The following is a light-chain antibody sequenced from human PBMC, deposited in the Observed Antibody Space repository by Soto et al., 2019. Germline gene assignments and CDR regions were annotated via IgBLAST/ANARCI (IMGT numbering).Light chain of an antibody. CDR3: CSSAGTYTAV. CDR2: DVS. CDR1: SSDVGGYNY. Sequence: QSAPTQPRSVSGSPGQSVTISCTGTSSDVGGYNYVSWYQQHPGKAPKLIIYDVSKRPSGVPDRFSGSKSGNTASLTISGLQAEDEADYYCCSSAGTYTAVFGGGTKLTVL. V-gene: IGLV2-11*01. J-gene: IGLJ3*02.